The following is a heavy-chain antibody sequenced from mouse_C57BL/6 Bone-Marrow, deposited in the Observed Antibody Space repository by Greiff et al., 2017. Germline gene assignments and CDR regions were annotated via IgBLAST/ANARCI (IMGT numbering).Heavy chain of an antibody. CDR3: TTLDYGSPFDV. CDR1: GFNIKDDY. CDR2: IDPENGDT. V-gene: IGHV14-4*01. D-gene: IGHD1-1*01. J-gene: IGHJ1*03. Sequence: VQLQHSGAELVRPGASVKLSCTASGFNIKDDYMHWVKQRPEQGLEWIGWIDPENGDTEYASKFQGKATITADTSSNTAYLQLSSLTSEDTAVYYCTTLDYGSPFDVWGTGTTVTVSS.